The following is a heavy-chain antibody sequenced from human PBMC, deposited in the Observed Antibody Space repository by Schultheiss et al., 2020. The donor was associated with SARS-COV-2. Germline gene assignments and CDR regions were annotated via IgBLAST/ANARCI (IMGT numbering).Heavy chain of an antibody. D-gene: IGHD2-15*01. V-gene: IGHV1-2*02. CDR2: INPNSGGT. Sequence: ASVKVSCKASGYTFTGYYMHWVRQAPGQGLEWMGWINPNSGGTNYAQKFQGRVTMTRDTSISTAYMELSRLRSDDTAVYYCAREGEVCSGGSCHNWFDPWGQGTLVTVYS. CDR3: AREGEVCSGGSCHNWFDP. J-gene: IGHJ5*02. CDR1: GYTFTGYY.